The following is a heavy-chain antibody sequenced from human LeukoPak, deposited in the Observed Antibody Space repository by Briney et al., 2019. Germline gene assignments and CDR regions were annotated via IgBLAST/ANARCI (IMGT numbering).Heavy chain of an antibody. CDR1: GGSFSGYY. D-gene: IGHD5-18*01. CDR3: ARGIRGYSYGYGPDDY. J-gene: IGHJ4*02. V-gene: IGHV4-34*01. Sequence: SETLSLTCAVYGGSFSGYYWSWIRQPPGKGLEWIGEISHSGSTNYNPSLKSRVTISVDTSKNQFSLKLSSVTAADTAVYYCARGIRGYSYGYGPDDYWGQGTLVTVSS. CDR2: ISHSGST.